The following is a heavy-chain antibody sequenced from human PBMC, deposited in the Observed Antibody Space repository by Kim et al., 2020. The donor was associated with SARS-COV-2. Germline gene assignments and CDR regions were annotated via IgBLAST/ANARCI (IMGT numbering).Heavy chain of an antibody. CDR2: ISSSSSYI. CDR3: ARGSQRIQLWWNKYGMDV. D-gene: IGHD5-18*01. V-gene: IGHV3-21*01. Sequence: GGSLRLSCAASGFTFSSYSMNWVRQAPGKGLEWVSSISSSSSYIYYADSVKGRFTISRDNAKNSLYLQMNSLRAEDTAVYYCARGSQRIQLWWNKYGMDVWGQGTTVTVSS. CDR1: GFTFSSYS. J-gene: IGHJ6*02.